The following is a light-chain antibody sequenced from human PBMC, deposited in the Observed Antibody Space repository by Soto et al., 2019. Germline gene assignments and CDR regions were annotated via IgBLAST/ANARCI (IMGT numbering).Light chain of an antibody. CDR3: QQYYTWPIT. J-gene: IGKJ4*01. Sequence: EIVMTQSPATLFVAPGERVTLSCRASQGVSRKLAWYQHKSGQAPRVLISGSSTGATGIPARFSGSGSGTEFTLTISSLQSEDCSIYYCQQYYTWPITFGGGTKVEIK. CDR2: GSS. V-gene: IGKV3-15*01. CDR1: QGVSRK.